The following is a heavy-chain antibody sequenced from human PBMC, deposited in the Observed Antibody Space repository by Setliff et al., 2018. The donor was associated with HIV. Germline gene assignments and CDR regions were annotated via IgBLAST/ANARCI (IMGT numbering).Heavy chain of an antibody. Sequence: ASETMSLTCNVSGGSISSSSYYWGRIRQPPGKGLEWIGSFNYSGSTSYNPSLRSRVTISVDTSKNQFSLKLTSVTAADTAVYYCAEPLTSSYNFWGYAFAIWGQGTMVTVSS. D-gene: IGHD3-3*01. V-gene: IGHV4-39*01. CDR2: FNYSGST. CDR1: GGSISSSSYY. CDR3: AEPLTSSYNFWGYAFAI. J-gene: IGHJ3*02.